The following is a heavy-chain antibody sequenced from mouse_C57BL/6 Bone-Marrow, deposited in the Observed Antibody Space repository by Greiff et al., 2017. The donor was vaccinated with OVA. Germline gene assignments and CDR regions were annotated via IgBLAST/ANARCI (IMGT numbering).Heavy chain of an antibody. CDR2: IDPSDSYT. V-gene: IGHV1-69*01. J-gene: IGHJ4*01. CDR1: GYTFTSYW. D-gene: IGHD1-1*01. Sequence: QVQLQQPGAELVMPGASVKLSCKASGYTFTSYWMHWVKQRPGQGLEWIGEIDPSDSYTNYNQKFKGKSTLTVDKSSSTAYMQLSSLTSEDSAVYYCARDYYGSSPYGMDYWGQGTSVTVSS. CDR3: ARDYYGSSPYGMDY.